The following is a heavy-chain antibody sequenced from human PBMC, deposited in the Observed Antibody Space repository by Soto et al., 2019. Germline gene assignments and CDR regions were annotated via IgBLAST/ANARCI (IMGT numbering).Heavy chain of an antibody. Sequence: SETLSLTCTVSGASISSYYWSWIRQPPGKGLEWIGYVYYSGSPDYNASLKSRVTISLDTSKNQVSLKLSSGTAADTAVYYCAREGSVGWYYFDYWGQGALVTVSS. V-gene: IGHV4-59*01. D-gene: IGHD6-19*01. CDR1: GASISSYY. J-gene: IGHJ4*02. CDR2: VYYSGSP. CDR3: AREGSVGWYYFDY.